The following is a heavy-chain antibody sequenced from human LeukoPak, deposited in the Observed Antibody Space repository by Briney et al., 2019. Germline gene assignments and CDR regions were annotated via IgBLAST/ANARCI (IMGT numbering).Heavy chain of an antibody. V-gene: IGHV4-34*01. CDR2: INHSGST. J-gene: IGHJ6*03. CDR3: ARLRNYYGSGSYHMGPYYYYYYYMDV. D-gene: IGHD3-10*01. CDR1: GGSFSGYF. Sequence: TSETLSLTCAVYGGSFSGYFWSWIRQPPGKGLEWIGEINHSGSTNYNPSLKSRVTISVDTSKNQFSLKLSSVTAADTAVYYCARLRNYYGSGSYHMGPYYYYYYYMDVWGKGTTVTVSS.